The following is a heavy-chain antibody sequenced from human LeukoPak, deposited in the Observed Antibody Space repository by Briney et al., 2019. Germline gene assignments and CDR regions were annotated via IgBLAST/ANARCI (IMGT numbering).Heavy chain of an antibody. D-gene: IGHD1-1*01. CDR2: IKTDGSQI. V-gene: IGHV3-7*01. CDR1: GFTFSIYW. Sequence: GGSLRLSCAASGFTFSIYWMTWVRQAPGKGLEWVANIKTDGSQIYYVDSVKGRFTISRDNAKNSLYLQMSSLRAEGTAVYYCARDLNWETYWGQGTLVTVSS. J-gene: IGHJ4*02. CDR3: ARDLNWETY.